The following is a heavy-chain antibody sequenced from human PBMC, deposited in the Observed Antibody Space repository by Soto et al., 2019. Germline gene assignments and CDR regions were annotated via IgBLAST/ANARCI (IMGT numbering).Heavy chain of an antibody. D-gene: IGHD5-18*01. J-gene: IGHJ6*02. Sequence: GGSLRLSCAASGFTFSNYAMSWVRQAPGKGLEWVSALPERGSSPYYADSVKGRFTISRDNSKNSLCLQMNSLRAEDTAVYYCAKMTSGSYGRNYGMDVWGQRTTVTVSS. CDR3: AKMTSGSYGRNYGMDV. CDR2: LPERGSSP. CDR1: GFTFSNYA. V-gene: IGHV3-23*01.